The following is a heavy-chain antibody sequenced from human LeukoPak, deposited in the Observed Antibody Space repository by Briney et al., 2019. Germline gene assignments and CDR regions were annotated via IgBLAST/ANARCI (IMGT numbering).Heavy chain of an antibody. J-gene: IGHJ4*02. V-gene: IGHV1-69*05. Sequence: GASVKVSCKASGGTFSSYAISWVRQAPGQGLEWMGGIIPIFSTAHYAQKFQGRVIITTDESTSTAYMELSSLRSEDTAVYYCATHRTYNGGYLDYWSQGTLVSVSS. CDR3: ATHRTYNGGYLDY. CDR2: IIPIFSTA. CDR1: GGTFSSYA. D-gene: IGHD5-12*01.